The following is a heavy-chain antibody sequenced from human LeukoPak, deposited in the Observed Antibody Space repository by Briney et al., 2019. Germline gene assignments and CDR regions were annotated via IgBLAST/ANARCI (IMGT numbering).Heavy chain of an antibody. CDR3: ARELFTGGYFDY. CDR2: IHHNGNT. J-gene: IGHJ4*02. V-gene: IGHV4-59*01. Sequence: SETLSLTCTVSGGSISTYYWSWIRQPPGKGLEWIGYIHHNGNTDYNPSLKSRVTISGDTSKNQFSLKLSSVTAADTAVYYCARELFTGGYFDYWGQGTLVTVSS. CDR1: GGSISTYY. D-gene: IGHD2-8*02.